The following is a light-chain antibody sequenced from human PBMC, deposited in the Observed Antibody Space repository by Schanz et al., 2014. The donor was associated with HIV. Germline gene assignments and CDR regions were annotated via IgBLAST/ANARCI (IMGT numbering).Light chain of an antibody. CDR1: TSNIGSNV. CDR2: NNS. V-gene: IGLV1-44*01. Sequence: QSVLTQTPSVSGPPGQRVIISCSGSTSNIGSNVVNWYQHLPGTTPKLLIYNNSQRPSGVPGRFSGSKSGTSASLAITGLQAEDEGDYYCQSYDSSLMGCGVFGGGTQLTVL. CDR3: QSYDSSLMGCGV. J-gene: IGLJ3*02.